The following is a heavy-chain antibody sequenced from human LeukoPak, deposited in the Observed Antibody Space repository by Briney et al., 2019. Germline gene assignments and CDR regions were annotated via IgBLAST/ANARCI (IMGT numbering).Heavy chain of an antibody. J-gene: IGHJ4*02. V-gene: IGHV3-74*01. CDR1: GFTFSSYW. Sequence: GGSLRLPCAASGFTFSSYWMHWVRQVPGKGLVWVSRVNSDGGSTSYADSVKGRFNISRDNAKNTFYLQMNSLRAEDTAVYYCACSVAAAGTSWGQGTLVTVSS. D-gene: IGHD6-13*01. CDR3: ACSVAAAGTS. CDR2: VNSDGGST.